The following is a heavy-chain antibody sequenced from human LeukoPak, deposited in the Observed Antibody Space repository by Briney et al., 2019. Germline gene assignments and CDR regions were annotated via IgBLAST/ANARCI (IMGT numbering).Heavy chain of an antibody. CDR3: ARLGDYDSGSGGY. CDR1: GGSINSRSYY. Sequence: SETLSLTCNVSGGSINSRSYYWGWIRQPPGKGLEWIGSIYYGGSTYYNPSLTSRVAILVDTSENQFSLRLSSVTAADTAVYFCARLGDYDSGSGGYWGQGTLDTVSS. V-gene: IGHV4-39*01. CDR2: IYYGGST. J-gene: IGHJ4*02. D-gene: IGHD3-10*01.